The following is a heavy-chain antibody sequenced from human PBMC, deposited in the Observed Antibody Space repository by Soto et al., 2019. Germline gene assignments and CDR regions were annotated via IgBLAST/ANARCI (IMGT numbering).Heavy chain of an antibody. CDR2: IYVTGAV. J-gene: IGHJ5*02. V-gene: IGHV4-31*03. CDR1: GAALNSGNYY. Sequence: SETLSLTCSVSGAALNSGNYYWSWIRQVPGKGLEWIGHIYVTGAVDYNPSLRDRITISQDTFERQFSLILRLVTAADTAVYYCARLRIATNNYKWFDPWGQGTLVTVSS. CDR3: ARLRIATNNYKWFDP. D-gene: IGHD2-21*01.